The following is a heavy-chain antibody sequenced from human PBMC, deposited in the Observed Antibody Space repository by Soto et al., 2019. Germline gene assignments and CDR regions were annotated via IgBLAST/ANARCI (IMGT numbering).Heavy chain of an antibody. CDR2: TYYRSKWYN. V-gene: IGHV6-1*01. J-gene: IGHJ4*02. D-gene: IGHD2-8*01. Sequence: SQILSLTCAISGDSVSSNSAAWNWIRQSKTRGLEWLGRTYYRSKWYNDHAVSVKSRITINPDTSKNKFSLQLNSVTPEDTVVYFCARAADSALYCPNGVCYTGFDYWGQGILVTVS. CDR3: ARAADSALYCPNGVCYTGFDY. CDR1: GDSVSSNSAA.